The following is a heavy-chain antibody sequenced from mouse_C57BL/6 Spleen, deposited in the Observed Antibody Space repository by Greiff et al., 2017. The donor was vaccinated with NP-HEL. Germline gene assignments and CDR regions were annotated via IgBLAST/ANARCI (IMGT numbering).Heavy chain of an antibody. V-gene: IGHV1-74*01. CDR2: IHPSDSDT. CDR3: AIQGYGNYWYFDV. D-gene: IGHD2-1*01. CDR1: GYTFTSYW. Sequence: VQLQQPGAELVKPGASVKVSFKASGYTFTSYWMHWVKQRPGQGLEWIGRIHPSDSDTNYNQKFKGKATLTVDKSSSTAYMQLSSLTSEDSAVYYCAIQGYGNYWYFDVWGTGTTVTVSS. J-gene: IGHJ1*03.